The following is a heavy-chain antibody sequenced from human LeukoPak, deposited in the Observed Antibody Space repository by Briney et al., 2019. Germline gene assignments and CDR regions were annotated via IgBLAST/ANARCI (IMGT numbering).Heavy chain of an antibody. J-gene: IGHJ4*02. CDR1: GFTFDDYA. CDR2: ISWNSGGI. Sequence: PGGSLRLSCAASGFTFDDYAMHWVRQAPGKGLEWVSGISWNSGGIGYADSVKGRFTISRDNAKNSLYLQMNSLRAEDTALYYCAKDMGLVGYDGDFDYWGQGTLVTVSS. CDR3: AKDMGLVGYDGDFDY. V-gene: IGHV3-9*01. D-gene: IGHD5-12*01.